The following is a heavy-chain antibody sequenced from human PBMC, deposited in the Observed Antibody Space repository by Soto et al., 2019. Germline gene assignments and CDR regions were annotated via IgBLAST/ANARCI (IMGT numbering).Heavy chain of an antibody. J-gene: IGHJ4*02. CDR2: IYHSGST. Sequence: GKGLEWIGEIYHSGSTNYNPSLKSRVTISVDKSKNQFSLKLSSVTAADTAVYYCASAFRDCSGGSCYDYWGQGTLVTVSS. CDR3: ASAFRDCSGGSCYDY. V-gene: IGHV4-4*02. D-gene: IGHD2-15*01.